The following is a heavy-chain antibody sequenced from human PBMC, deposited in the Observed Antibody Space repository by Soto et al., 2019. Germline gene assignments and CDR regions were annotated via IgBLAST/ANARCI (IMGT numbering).Heavy chain of an antibody. CDR2: ISYDGSNK. J-gene: IGHJ6*02. CDR1: GFTFSSYA. V-gene: IGHV3-30-3*01. D-gene: IGHD6-13*01. Sequence: PGGSLRLSCAASGFTFSSYAMHWVRQAPGKGLEWVAVISYDGSNKYYADSVKGRFTISRDNSKNTLYLQMNSLRAEDTAVYYCASDLAADGYSSYGMYVRGLGTTVTVSS. CDR3: ASDLAADGYSSYGMYV.